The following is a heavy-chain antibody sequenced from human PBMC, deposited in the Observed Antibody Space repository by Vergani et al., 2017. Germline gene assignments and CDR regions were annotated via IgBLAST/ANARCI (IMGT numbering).Heavy chain of an antibody. V-gene: IGHV1-69*12. CDR3: ARAGYCSSTSCYTDYYYGMDV. J-gene: IGHJ6*02. CDR1: GGTFSSSA. D-gene: IGHD2-2*02. CDR2: IIPIFGTA. Sequence: QVQLVQSGAEVKKPGSSVKVSCKASGGTFSSSAISWVRQAPGQGLEWMGGIIPIFGTANYAQKFQGRVTITADESTSTAYMELSSLRSEDTAVYYCARAGYCSSTSCYTDYYYGMDVWGQGTTVTVSS.